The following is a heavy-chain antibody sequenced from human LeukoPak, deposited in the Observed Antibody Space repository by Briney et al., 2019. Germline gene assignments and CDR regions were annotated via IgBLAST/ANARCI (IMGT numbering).Heavy chain of an antibody. V-gene: IGHV1-2*02. CDR1: GYTFTGYY. J-gene: IGHJ5*02. CDR2: INPNSGGT. CDR3: ARDRYGGNFWFDP. Sequence: ASVKVSCKASGYTFTGYYMHWVRQAPGQGLEWMGWINPNSGGTNSAQKFKGRVPMTRDTSISTAYMKLSRLRSDDTAVYYCARDRYGGNFWFDPWGEGTLVTVSS. D-gene: IGHD4-23*01.